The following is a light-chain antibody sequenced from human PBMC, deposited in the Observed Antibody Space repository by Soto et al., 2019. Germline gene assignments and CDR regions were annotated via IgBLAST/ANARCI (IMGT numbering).Light chain of an antibody. CDR3: QQYGSSPPIT. V-gene: IGKV3-20*01. CDR1: PSVSSSY. J-gene: IGKJ5*01. Sequence: EIVLTQSPGTLSLSPGERATLSCRASPSVSSSYLAWYQQKPGQAPRLLIFGASSRATGIPDRFSGSGSGTDFTLTISRLEPEDFAVYYCQQYGSSPPITFGQGTRLEI. CDR2: GAS.